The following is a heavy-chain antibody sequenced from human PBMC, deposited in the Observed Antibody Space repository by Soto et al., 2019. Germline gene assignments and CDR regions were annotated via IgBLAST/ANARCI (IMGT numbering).Heavy chain of an antibody. J-gene: IGHJ6*02. CDR1: GGSFTSFS. CDR3: GRGVTIFGSAPLDLPPDV. V-gene: IGHV1-69*05. D-gene: IGHD3-10*01. Sequence: LEQSGAEVGSPGSSVTISCKASGGSFTSFSIDWVRQAPGEGLEWIGGVIRLIGKVRYSPTFQNRVTMTTDESANTAFLHLRRLTSDDTAVYFCGRGVTIFGSAPLDLPPDVWGQGTALIVSS. CDR2: VIRLIGKV.